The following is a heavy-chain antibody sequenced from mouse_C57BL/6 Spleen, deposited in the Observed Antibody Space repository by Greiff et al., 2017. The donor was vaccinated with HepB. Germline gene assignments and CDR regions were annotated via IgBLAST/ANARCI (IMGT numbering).Heavy chain of an antibody. Sequence: EVHLVESGGGLVKPGGSLKLSCAASGFTFSDYEMHWVRQAPEKGLEWVAYISSGSSTIYYADTVKGRFTISRDNAKNTLFLQMTSLRSADTTMYYCARGRTQASFDYCGQGTTLTVSS. D-gene: IGHD3-2*02. CDR3: ARGRTQASFDY. CDR2: ISSGSSTI. J-gene: IGHJ2*01. CDR1: GFTFSDYE. V-gene: IGHV5-17*01.